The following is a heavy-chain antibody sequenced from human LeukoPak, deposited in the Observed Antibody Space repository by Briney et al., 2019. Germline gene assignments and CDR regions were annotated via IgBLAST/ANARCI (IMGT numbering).Heavy chain of an antibody. CDR1: GGSISSYY. J-gene: IGHJ5*02. CDR3: ARGASYYDILTGYLHNWFDP. D-gene: IGHD3-9*01. CDR2: IYYSGST. V-gene: IGHV4-39*07. Sequence: SESLSLTCTVSGGSISSYYWGWIRQPPGKGLEWIGSIYYSGSTYYNPSLKSRVTISVDTSKNQFSLKLSSVTAADTAVYYCARGASYYDILTGYLHNWFDPWGQGTLVTVSS.